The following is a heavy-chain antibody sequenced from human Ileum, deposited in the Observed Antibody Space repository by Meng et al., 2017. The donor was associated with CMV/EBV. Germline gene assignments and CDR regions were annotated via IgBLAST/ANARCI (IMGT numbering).Heavy chain of an antibody. CDR3: VRLIPGIGGY. Sequence: ESLKISCAVSGLTFSTYAMSWVRQAPGKGLEWVSGISAGGDSTYYADSVKGRSTISRDNSKNTLFLQMSSLRADDTDVYYCVRLIPGIGGYWGQGTLVTVSS. J-gene: IGHJ4*02. CDR2: ISAGGDST. CDR1: GLTFSTYA. V-gene: IGHV3-23*01. D-gene: IGHD3-16*01.